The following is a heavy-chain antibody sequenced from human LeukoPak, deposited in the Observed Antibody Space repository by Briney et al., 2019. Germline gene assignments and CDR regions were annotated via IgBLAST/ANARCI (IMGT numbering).Heavy chain of an antibody. CDR3: ARDAQRGFDYSNSLKY. J-gene: IGHJ4*01. CDR1: GFGFSAAA. D-gene: IGHD4-11*01. CDR2: ITSGGSDI. Sequence: PGGSLRLSCGASGFGFSAAAMHWVRQAPGKGLEWVSYITSGGSDIAYADSVKGRFTISRDNSQNTVFLQMNSLRAEDTAMYYCARDAQRGFDYSNSLKYWGHGILVTVSS. V-gene: IGHV3-21*05.